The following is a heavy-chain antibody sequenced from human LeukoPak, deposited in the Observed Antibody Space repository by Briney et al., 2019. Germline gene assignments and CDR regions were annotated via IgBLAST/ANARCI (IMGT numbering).Heavy chain of an antibody. CDR2: ISYDGSNK. CDR3: ARDGDGYNYFDY. Sequence: GGSLRLSCAASGFTFSSYAMHWVRQAPGKGLEWVAVISYDGSNKYYADSVKGRFTISRDNSKNTPYLQMNSLRAEDTAVYYCARDGDGYNYFDYWGQGTLVTVSS. J-gene: IGHJ4*02. CDR1: GFTFSSYA. V-gene: IGHV3-30-3*01. D-gene: IGHD5-24*01.